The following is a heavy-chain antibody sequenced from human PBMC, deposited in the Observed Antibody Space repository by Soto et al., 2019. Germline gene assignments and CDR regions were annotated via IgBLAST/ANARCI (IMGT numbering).Heavy chain of an antibody. CDR3: AKCSPRYSSGLKAYYFDH. J-gene: IGHJ4*02. V-gene: IGHV3-23*01. CDR2: ISGSGSSS. D-gene: IGHD6-19*01. Sequence: GGSLRLSCVASGITFGSRAMSWVRQAPGKGLEWVSAISGSGSSSYYADSVKGRFTISRDNSKNTLYLQMNSLRAEDTAVYYCAKCSPRYSSGLKAYYFDHWGQGTLVTVSS. CDR1: GITFGSRA.